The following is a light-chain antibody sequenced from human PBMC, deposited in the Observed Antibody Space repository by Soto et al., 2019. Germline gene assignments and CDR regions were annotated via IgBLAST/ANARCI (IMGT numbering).Light chain of an antibody. CDR3: QQYGSSHQA. CDR2: GAS. CDR1: QSVSSTS. J-gene: IGKJ3*01. Sequence: ILSTQSPATPSFSPGDRATLSCRASQSVSSTSLAWYQQNPGQAPRLLIYGASSRATGIPDGFSGSGSGTDFTLTISRLEPEDFAVYYCQQYGSSHQAFGPGTKVDIK. V-gene: IGKV3-20*01.